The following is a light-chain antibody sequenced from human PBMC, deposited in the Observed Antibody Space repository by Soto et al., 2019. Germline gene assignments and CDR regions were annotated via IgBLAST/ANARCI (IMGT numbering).Light chain of an antibody. CDR1: SSDLGTYNY. Sequence: QSALTQPASVSGSPGQSITISCSGTSSDLGTYNYVSWYQQHPDTPPKLIIYDVRNRPSGVSNRFSGSKSGNTASLTISGLQGEDEADYYCSSYTISRTYVFGTGTKVTVL. CDR2: DVR. J-gene: IGLJ1*01. CDR3: SSYTISRTYV. V-gene: IGLV2-14*03.